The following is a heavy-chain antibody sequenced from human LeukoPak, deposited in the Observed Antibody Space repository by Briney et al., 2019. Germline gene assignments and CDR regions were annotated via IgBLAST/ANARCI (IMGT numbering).Heavy chain of an antibody. CDR2: IYYSGST. CDR1: GGSISSYY. Sequence: SETLSLTCTVSGGSISSYYWSWIRQPPGKGLEWIGYIYYSGSTNYNPSLKSRVTISVDTSKNQFSLKLSSVTPEDAAVYYCAREEAGSYAFAYWGQGTLVTVSS. CDR3: AREEAGSYAFAY. J-gene: IGHJ4*02. V-gene: IGHV4-59*12. D-gene: IGHD5-18*01.